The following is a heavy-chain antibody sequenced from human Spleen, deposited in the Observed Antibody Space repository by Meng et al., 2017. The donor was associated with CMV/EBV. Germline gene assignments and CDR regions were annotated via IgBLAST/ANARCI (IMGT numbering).Heavy chain of an antibody. D-gene: IGHD2-21*01. V-gene: IGHV3-66*02. CDR2: IYSGGRT. CDR1: GFTVSNNY. Sequence: GESLKIPCADYGFTVSNNYMSWVRQAPGKGLEWVSGIYSGGRTFYAESVKGRFTISRDNSKNTLYLQMHSLRHEDTAFYHCVKEGIRDEWPRDFDYWGQGLLVTVSS. J-gene: IGHJ4*02. CDR3: VKEGIRDEWPRDFDY.